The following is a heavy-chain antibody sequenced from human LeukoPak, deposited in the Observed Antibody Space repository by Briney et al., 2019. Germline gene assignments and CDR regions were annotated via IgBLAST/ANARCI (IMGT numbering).Heavy chain of an antibody. CDR2: ISSNGGST. CDR3: ARDIGDYSLTLLPDV. D-gene: IGHD4-11*01. J-gene: IGHJ6*04. CDR1: GFTFSSYA. Sequence: GGSLRLSCAASGFTFSSYAMHWVRQAPGKGLEYVSAISSNGGSTYYANSVKGRFTISRDNSKNTLYLQMGSLRAEDMAVYYCARDIGDYSLTLLPDVWSKGTTVTVSS. V-gene: IGHV3-64*01.